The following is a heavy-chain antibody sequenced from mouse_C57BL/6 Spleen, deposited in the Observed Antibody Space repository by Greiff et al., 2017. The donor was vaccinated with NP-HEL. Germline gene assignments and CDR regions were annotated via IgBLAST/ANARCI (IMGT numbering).Heavy chain of an antibody. V-gene: IGHV1-80*01. CDR2: IYPGDGDT. CDR3: ARSEYDYEGAMDY. CDR1: GYAFSSYW. J-gene: IGHJ4*01. Sequence: VKLQQSGAELVKPGASVKISCKASGYAFSSYWMNWVKQRPGKGLEWIGQIYPGDGDTNYNGKFKGKATLTADKSSSTAYMQLSSLTSEDSAVYFCARSEYDYEGAMDYWGQGTSVTVSS. D-gene: IGHD2-4*01.